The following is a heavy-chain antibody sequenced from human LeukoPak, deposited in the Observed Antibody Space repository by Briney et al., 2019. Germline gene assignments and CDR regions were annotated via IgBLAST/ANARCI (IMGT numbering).Heavy chain of an antibody. V-gene: IGHV3-23*01. CDR3: ARAERSGPYGMDV. CDR2: ISGTSGNT. CDR1: GFTFSIYA. Sequence: PGGSLRLSCAASGFTFSIYAMSWVRQAPGKGLEWVSSISGTSGNTYYADSVKGRFTISRDNSKNTLYLQMNSLRAEDTAVYYCARAERSGPYGMDVWGQGTTVTVSS. D-gene: IGHD1-1*01. J-gene: IGHJ6*02.